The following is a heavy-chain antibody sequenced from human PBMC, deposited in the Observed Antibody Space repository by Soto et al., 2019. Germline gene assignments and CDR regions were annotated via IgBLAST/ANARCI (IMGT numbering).Heavy chain of an antibody. CDR2: IYYSGST. D-gene: IGHD3-10*01. CDR3: ARGRVRFTMVRGGYYFDY. J-gene: IGHJ4*02. Sequence: QVQLQESGPGLVKPSQTLSLTCTVSGGSISSGGYYWSWIRQHPGKGLEWIGYIYYSGSTYYNPSLKSRVTISVDTSKNQFSLKLSSVTAADMAVYYCARGRVRFTMVRGGYYFDYWGQGTLVTVSS. CDR1: GGSISSGGYY. V-gene: IGHV4-31*03.